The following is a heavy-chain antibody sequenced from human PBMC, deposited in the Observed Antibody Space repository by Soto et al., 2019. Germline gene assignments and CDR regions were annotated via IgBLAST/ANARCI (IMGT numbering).Heavy chain of an antibody. Sequence: QVQLQESGPGLVKPSQTLSLTCTVSGGSISSGGYYWSWIRQHPGKGLEWIGYIYYSGSTYYNPSLKSRVTISVDTSKNLFSLKLSSVTAADTAVYYCAREGETTSGVYFQHWGQGTLVTVSS. CDR2: IYYSGST. V-gene: IGHV4-31*03. CDR1: GGSISSGGYY. D-gene: IGHD3-16*01. J-gene: IGHJ1*01. CDR3: AREGETTSGVYFQH.